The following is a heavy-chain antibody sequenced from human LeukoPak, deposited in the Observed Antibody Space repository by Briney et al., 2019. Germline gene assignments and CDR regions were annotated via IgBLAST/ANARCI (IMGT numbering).Heavy chain of an antibody. CDR3: AKDEGAVGANSDY. Sequence: PGGSLRLSCAASGFTFRSHAMSWVRQAPGKGPEWVSAVSGSGSSTYYAETVKGRFSISRDNSKNMVYLQMNSLRAEDTAVYYCAKDEGAVGANSDYWGQGSLVTVSS. V-gene: IGHV3-23*01. CDR2: VSGSGSST. D-gene: IGHD1-26*01. J-gene: IGHJ4*02. CDR1: GFTFRSHA.